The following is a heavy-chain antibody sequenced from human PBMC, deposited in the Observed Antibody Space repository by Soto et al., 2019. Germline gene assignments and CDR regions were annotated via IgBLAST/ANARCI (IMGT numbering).Heavy chain of an antibody. J-gene: IGHJ6*02. CDR3: AKDLVYSPFYYYYGLEV. Sequence: GGSLRLSCAASGFTFSSYGMHWVRQAPGKGLEWVAVISYDGSNKYYADSVKGRFTISRDNSKNTVYLQMNSLKTEDTAVYYCAKDLVYSPFYYYYGLEVWGQGTTVTVS. D-gene: IGHD2-21*01. CDR2: ISYDGSNK. CDR1: GFTFSSYG. V-gene: IGHV3-30*18.